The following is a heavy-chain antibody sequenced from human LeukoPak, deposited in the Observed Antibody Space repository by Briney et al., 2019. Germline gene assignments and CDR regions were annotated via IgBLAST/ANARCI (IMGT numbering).Heavy chain of an antibody. J-gene: IGHJ4*02. CDR2: ISAYNGNT. D-gene: IGHD2-15*01. CDR3: ARGHCSGDSCYGAFDY. Sequence: ASVKVSCKPSGYTFTSYGISWVRQAPGQGPEWRGWISAYNGNTNYAQKLQGRVAMTTDTSTSTAYMELRSLRSEDTAVYYCARGHCSGDSCYGAFDYWGQGTLVTVSS. CDR1: GYTFTSYG. V-gene: IGHV1-18*01.